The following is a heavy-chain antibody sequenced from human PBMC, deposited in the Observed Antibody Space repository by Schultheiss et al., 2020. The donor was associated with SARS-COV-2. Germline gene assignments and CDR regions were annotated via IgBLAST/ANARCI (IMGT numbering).Heavy chain of an antibody. CDR2: IWYDGTKK. D-gene: IGHD5-18*01. Sequence: GGSLRLSCAASGFTFSSYAMHWVRQAPGKGLEWVAVIWYDGTKKYYADSVKGRFTISRDNAKNSLYLQMNSLRAEDTAVYYCARFGLMRGQLWPWGQGTLVTVSS. CDR1: GFTFSSYA. CDR3: ARFGLMRGQLWP. J-gene: IGHJ5*02. V-gene: IGHV3-30*04.